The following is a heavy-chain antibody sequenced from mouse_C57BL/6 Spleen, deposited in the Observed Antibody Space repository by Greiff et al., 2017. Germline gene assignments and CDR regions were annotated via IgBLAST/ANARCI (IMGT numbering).Heavy chain of an antibody. Sequence: EVKLVESGEGLVKPGGSLKLSCAASGFTFSSYAMSWVRQTPEKRLEWVAYISSGGDYIYYADTVKGRFTISRDNARNTPYLQMSSLKSEDTAMYYCTRGPDGSGNWYFDVWGTGTTVTVSS. V-gene: IGHV5-9-1*02. J-gene: IGHJ1*03. CDR3: TRGPDGSGNWYFDV. D-gene: IGHD1-1*01. CDR2: ISSGGDYI. CDR1: GFTFSSYA.